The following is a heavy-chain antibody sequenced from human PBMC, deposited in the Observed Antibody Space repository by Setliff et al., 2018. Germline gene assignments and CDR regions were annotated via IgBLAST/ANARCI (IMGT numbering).Heavy chain of an antibody. D-gene: IGHD2-15*01. CDR2: INHYGST. V-gene: IGHV4-34*01. Sequence: PSETLSLTCAVYGGSFSGYYWTWIRQSPGKGLEWIGEINHYGSTNYNPSLKSRVTISVDTSKNQFSLKLSSVTAADTALYYCARPNCSGGDCYSSAFDVWGHGTTVTVS. J-gene: IGHJ3*01. CDR1: GGSFSGYY. CDR3: ARPNCSGGDCYSSAFDV.